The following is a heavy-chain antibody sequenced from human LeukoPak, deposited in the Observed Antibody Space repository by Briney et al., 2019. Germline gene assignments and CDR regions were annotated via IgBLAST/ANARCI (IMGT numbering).Heavy chain of an antibody. J-gene: IGHJ6*02. CDR3: ARENPHDYGDYPPPLGSGYGMDV. Sequence: SETLSLTCTVSGSSISSYYWSWIRQPAGKGLEWIRRIYTSGSTNYNPSLKSRVTMSVDTSKNQFSLKLSSVTAADTAVYYCARENPHDYGDYPPPLGSGYGMDVWGQGATVTVSS. D-gene: IGHD4-17*01. CDR1: GSSISSYY. V-gene: IGHV4-4*07. CDR2: IYTSGST.